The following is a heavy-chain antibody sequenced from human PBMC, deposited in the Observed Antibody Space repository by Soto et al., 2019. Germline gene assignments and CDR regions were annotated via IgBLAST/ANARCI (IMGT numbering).Heavy chain of an antibody. CDR1: GGSVSSGSYY. J-gene: IGHJ6*02. CDR3: ARDGPYCSSTSCLSLYYYYYGMDV. Sequence: QVQLQESGPGLVKPSETLSLTCTVSGGSVSSGSYYWSWIRQPPGKGLEWIGYIYYSGSTNYNPSLKSRVTISVETSKNQVSLELSSVSAADTTVYYCARDGPYCSSTSCLSLYYYYYGMDVWGQGTTVTVSS. D-gene: IGHD2-2*01. V-gene: IGHV4-61*01. CDR2: IYYSGST.